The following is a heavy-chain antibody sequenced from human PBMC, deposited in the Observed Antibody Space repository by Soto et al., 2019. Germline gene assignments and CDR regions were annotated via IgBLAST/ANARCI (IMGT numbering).Heavy chain of an antibody. Sequence: PGGSLRLSCAASGFIFENFGMSWVRQAPGKGLEWISSISGSGFKKYYAYSVKGRFTISRDNSKSTVYLELNRLSAEDTAGYHCAKNQGVELVPLATVDWFDPWGQGSVVTVSS. CDR3: AKNQGVELVPLATVDWFDP. J-gene: IGHJ5*02. D-gene: IGHD1-26*01. V-gene: IGHV3-23*01. CDR1: GFIFENFG. CDR2: ISGSGFKK.